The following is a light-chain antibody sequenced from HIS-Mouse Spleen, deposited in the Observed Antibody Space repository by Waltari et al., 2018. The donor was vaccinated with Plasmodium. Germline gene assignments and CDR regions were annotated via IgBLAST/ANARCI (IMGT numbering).Light chain of an antibody. CDR2: AAS. CDR3: QQANSFPWT. CDR1: QGISSL. V-gene: IGKV1-12*01. J-gene: IGKJ1*01. Sequence: DIQMTQSPSSVSASVGDSVTITCRASQGISSLLAWYPQKPGKAPKLLIYAASSLQSGVPSRFSGSGSGTDFTLTISSLQPEDFATYYCQQANSFPWTFGQGTKVEIK.